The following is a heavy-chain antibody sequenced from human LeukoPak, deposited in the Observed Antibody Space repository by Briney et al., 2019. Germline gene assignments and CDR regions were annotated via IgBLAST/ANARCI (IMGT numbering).Heavy chain of an antibody. J-gene: IGHJ4*01. V-gene: IGHV4-59*01. CDR3: ARVGDSGTYYAFDY. CDR2: IYYNGSV. CDR1: GGSISGYY. Sequence: SETLSLTCTVSGGSISGYYWSWIRQPPGKGLEWIGYIYYNGSVNYNPSLKSRVTISVDTSKNQFSLNLSSVTAADTAVYYCARVGDSGTYYAFDYWGQGTLVTVPS. D-gene: IGHD1-26*01.